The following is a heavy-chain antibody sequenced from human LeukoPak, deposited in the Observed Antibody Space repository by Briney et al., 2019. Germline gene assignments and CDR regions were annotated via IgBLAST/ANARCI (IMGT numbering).Heavy chain of an antibody. CDR2: VNHSGTT. Sequence: SETLSLTCAVYGGSFSDYYWTWICQPPGKGLEWIGEVNHSGTTNSKPSLKRRVTLSVDTSKNQFSLKLSSVTAADTAIYYCARGPPPGATAYGVVDYWAQGTLVTVSS. CDR1: GGSFSDYY. J-gene: IGHJ4*02. CDR3: ARGPPPGATAYGVVDY. D-gene: IGHD3-10*01. V-gene: IGHV4-34*01.